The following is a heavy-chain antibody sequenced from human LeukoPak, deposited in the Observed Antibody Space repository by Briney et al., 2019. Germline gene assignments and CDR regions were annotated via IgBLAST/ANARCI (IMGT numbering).Heavy chain of an antibody. CDR3: ARGCGRSSCPYYFDF. Sequence: ASVKVSCKASGGTFSSYAISWVRQAPGQGLEWMGGIIPIFGTANYAQKFQGRVTITADESTSTAYMELSSLRSEDTAVYYCARGCGRSSCPYYFDFWGQGTLVPVSS. V-gene: IGHV1-69*13. J-gene: IGHJ4*02. CDR2: IIPIFGTA. CDR1: GGTFSSYA. D-gene: IGHD2-2*01.